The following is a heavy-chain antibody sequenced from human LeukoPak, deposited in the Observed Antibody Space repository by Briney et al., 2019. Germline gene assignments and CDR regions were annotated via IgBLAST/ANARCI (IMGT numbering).Heavy chain of an antibody. Sequence: PGRSLRLSCAASGFTFSSYGMHWVRQAPGKGLEWVAVISYDGSNKYYADSVKGRFTISRDNSKNTLYLQMNSLRAEDTAVYYCAKDGDYYAPYDAFDIWGQGTMVTVSS. CDR3: AKDGDYYAPYDAFDI. D-gene: IGHD3-10*01. CDR1: GFTFSSYG. CDR2: ISYDGSNK. V-gene: IGHV3-30*18. J-gene: IGHJ3*02.